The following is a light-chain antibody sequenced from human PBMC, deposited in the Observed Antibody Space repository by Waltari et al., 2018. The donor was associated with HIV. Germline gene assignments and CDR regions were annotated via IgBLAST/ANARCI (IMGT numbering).Light chain of an antibody. CDR3: QQFYYWPRT. CDR1: ESVGSF. CDR2: GVS. Sequence: EIVMTQAPVALSVSPGDRVTLPCRANESVGSFFAWYQQRPGQGPSLLMYGVSTRASGVSARFTGSGSGTEVNLTITSLQSDDSAIYFCQQFYYWPRTFGQGTKVEVK. V-gene: IGKV3-15*01. J-gene: IGKJ1*01.